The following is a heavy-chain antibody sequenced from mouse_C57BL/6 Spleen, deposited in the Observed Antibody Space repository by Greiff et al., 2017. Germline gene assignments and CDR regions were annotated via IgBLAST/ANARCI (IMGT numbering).Heavy chain of an antibody. CDR3: ARGALFDY. V-gene: IGHV1-54*01. Sequence: QVQLQQSGAELVRPGTSVKVSCKASGYAFTNYLIEWVKQRPGQGLEWIGVINPGSGGTNYNGKFKGKATLTADKSSSTAYMQLSSLTSEDSAVYFCARGALFDYWGQGTTLTVSS. J-gene: IGHJ2*01. CDR2: INPGSGGT. CDR1: GYAFTNYL.